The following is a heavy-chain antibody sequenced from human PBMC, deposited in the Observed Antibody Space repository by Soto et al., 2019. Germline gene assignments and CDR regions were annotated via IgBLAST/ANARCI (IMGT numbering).Heavy chain of an antibody. V-gene: IGHV3-7*01. D-gene: IGHD3-22*01. CDR3: AREGYYYDSSGYSYYGMDV. CDR2: IKQDGSEK. CDR1: GFTFSSYW. J-gene: IGHJ6*02. Sequence: QPGGSLRLSCAASGFTFSSYWMSWVRQAPGKGLEWVANIKQDGSEKYYVDSVKGRFTISRDNAKNSLYLQMNSLRAEDTAVYYCAREGYYYDSSGYSYYGMDVWGQGTTVTVSS.